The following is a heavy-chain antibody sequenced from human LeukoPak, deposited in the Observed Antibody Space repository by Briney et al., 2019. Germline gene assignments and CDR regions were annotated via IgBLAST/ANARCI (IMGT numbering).Heavy chain of an antibody. CDR1: GYTFTSYG. V-gene: IGHV1-18*01. CDR3: ARVNSGKDFWSENPQQTYYYYMDV. J-gene: IGHJ6*03. D-gene: IGHD3-3*01. CDR2: ISAYNGNT. Sequence: ASVKVSCKASGYTFTSYGISWVRQAPGQGLEWMGWISAYNGNTNYAQKLQGRVTMTTDTSTSTAYMELRSLRSDDTAVYYCARVNSGKDFWSENPQQTYYYYMDVWGKGTTVTVSS.